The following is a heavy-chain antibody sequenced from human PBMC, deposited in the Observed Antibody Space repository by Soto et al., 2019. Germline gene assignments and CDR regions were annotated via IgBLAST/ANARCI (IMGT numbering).Heavy chain of an antibody. CDR2: ISSSSSTI. V-gene: IGHV3-48*02. CDR1: GFTFSSYS. D-gene: IGHD2-2*01. Sequence: GGSLRLSCAASGFTFSSYSMNWVRQAPGKGLEWVSYISSSSSTIYYADSVKGRFTISRDNAKNSLYLQMNSLRDEDTAVYYCVREAEAAMGGHYYYYGMDVWGQGTTVTVSS. CDR3: VREAEAAMGGHYYYYGMDV. J-gene: IGHJ6*02.